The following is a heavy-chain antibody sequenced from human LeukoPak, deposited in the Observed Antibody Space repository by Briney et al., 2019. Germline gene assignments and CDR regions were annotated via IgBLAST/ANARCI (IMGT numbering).Heavy chain of an antibody. D-gene: IGHD6-13*01. CDR2: TYYRSKWYN. CDR3: ARQQRAAFDY. J-gene: IGHJ4*02. CDR1: GDSVSSNTLA. Sequence: SQTLSLTCAISGDSVSSNTLAWNWIRQSPARGLEWLGRTYYRSKWYNDYAVSVSNAIAINPDTAKHQFSLQLTSETPVYTCVYYCARQQRAAFDYWGQGTLVTVSS. V-gene: IGHV6-1*01.